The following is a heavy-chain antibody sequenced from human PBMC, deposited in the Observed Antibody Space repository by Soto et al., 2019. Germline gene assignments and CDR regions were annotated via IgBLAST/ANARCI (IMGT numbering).Heavy chain of an antibody. Sequence: RVSCKAAGCNCGHYGMHWVSQDQGKGLEWLAIISLEGSNKYSAKAVKDRFTISRDNSKSTLYLQMNSLRPEDTAVYYCAKDGATPVAARFLDFRGQG. CDR2: ISLEGSNK. CDR3: AKDGATPVAARFLDF. D-gene: IGHD6-19*01. J-gene: IGHJ4*02. V-gene: IGHV3-30*18. CDR1: GCNCGHYG.